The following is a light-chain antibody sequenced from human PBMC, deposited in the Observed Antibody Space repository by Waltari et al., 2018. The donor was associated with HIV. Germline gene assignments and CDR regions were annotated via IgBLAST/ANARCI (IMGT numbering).Light chain of an antibody. CDR2: KDS. CDR3: QSADSSYTYPGVV. CDR1: ALPKQY. V-gene: IGLV3-25*03. Sequence: SYELTQPPSVSVSPGQTARITCSGDALPKQYAYWYQQKPGQAPVLVIYKDSERPSGIPERFSGSSSGTTVTVTISGVQAEDEADYYCQSADSSYTYPGVVFGGGTKLTVL. J-gene: IGLJ2*01.